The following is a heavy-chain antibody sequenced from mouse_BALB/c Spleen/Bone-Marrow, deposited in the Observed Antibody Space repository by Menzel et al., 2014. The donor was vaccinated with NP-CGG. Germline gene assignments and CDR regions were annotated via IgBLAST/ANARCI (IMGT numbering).Heavy chain of an antibody. V-gene: IGHV1-80*01. CDR2: IYPGDDDT. J-gene: IGHJ3*01. CDR1: GYAFSRSW. D-gene: IGHD1-1*01. Sequence: VQGVESGAELVRPGSSVKISCKASGYAFSRSWMNWVKQRPGQGLEWIGQIYPGDDDTNYSGKFKGRATLTADKSSGTAYMQLSSLTSEDSAVYFCAGSTPLAYWCQGTLVTVSA. CDR3: AGSTPLAY.